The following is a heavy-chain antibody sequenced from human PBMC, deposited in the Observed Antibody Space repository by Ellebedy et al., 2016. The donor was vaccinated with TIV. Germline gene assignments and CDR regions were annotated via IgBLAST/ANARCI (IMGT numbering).Heavy chain of an antibody. CDR1: GYTFTGYY. CDR3: AREGDGYSSGWYYFDY. D-gene: IGHD6-19*01. J-gene: IGHJ4*02. CDR2: INPNSGGT. Sequence: ASVKVSXXASGYTFTGYYMHWVRQAPGQGLEWMGWINPNSGGTNYAQKFQGRVTMTRDTSIGTAYMELSRLRSDDTAVYYCAREGDGYSSGWYYFDYWGQGTLVTVSS. V-gene: IGHV1-2*02.